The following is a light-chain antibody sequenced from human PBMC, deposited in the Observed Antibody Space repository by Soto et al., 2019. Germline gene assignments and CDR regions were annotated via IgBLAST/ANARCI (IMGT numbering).Light chain of an antibody. CDR1: SSNIGAGYD. V-gene: IGLV1-40*01. J-gene: IGLJ2*01. CDR2: GNS. Sequence: QSVLTQPPSVSGAPGQRVTISCTGSSSNIGAGYDVHWYQQLPGTAPKLLIYGNSNRPSGVPDRFAGSKSGTSASLAITGLQAEDEADYYFQSYDSSLSAVFGGGTTLTVL. CDR3: QSYDSSLSAV.